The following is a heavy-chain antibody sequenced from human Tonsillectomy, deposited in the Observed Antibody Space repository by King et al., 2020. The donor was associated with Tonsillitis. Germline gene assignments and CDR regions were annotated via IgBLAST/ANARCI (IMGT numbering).Heavy chain of an antibody. CDR2: IYYSGST. J-gene: IGHJ5*02. CDR1: GGSISNSRYY. D-gene: IGHD3-10*01. V-gene: IGHV4-39*02. Sequence: QVQLQESGPGLVKPSETLSLTCTVSGGSISNSRYYWGWIRQPPGKGLEWIGNIYYSGSTYYKPSLKSRLTISVDTSKNQFSLKLSSVTAADTAVYYCAREISLVRGVIRSYFDPWGHGTLVTVSS. CDR3: AREISLVRGVIRSYFDP.